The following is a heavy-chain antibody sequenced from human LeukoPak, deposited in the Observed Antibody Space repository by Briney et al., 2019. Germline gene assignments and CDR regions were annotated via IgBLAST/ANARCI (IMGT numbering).Heavy chain of an antibody. D-gene: IGHD6-13*01. J-gene: IGHJ4*02. CDR3: ARDRAAGPYYFDY. CDR2: ISAYNGNT. V-gene: IGHV1-18*01. Sequence: ASVKVSCKASGYTFTSYGISWVRQAPGQGLDWMGWISAYNGNTNYAQKLQDRVTMTTDTSTSTAYMELSSLRSDDTAVYYCARDRAAGPYYFDYWGQGTLVTVSS. CDR1: GYTFTSYG.